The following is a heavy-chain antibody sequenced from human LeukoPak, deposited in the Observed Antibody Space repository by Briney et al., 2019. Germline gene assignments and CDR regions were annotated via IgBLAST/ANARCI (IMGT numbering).Heavy chain of an antibody. Sequence: ASVKVSCKASRYTFTSYGINWVRQAPGQELEWMGWISAYNGKTNYAQRFQGRVTMTTDTSTSTAYTELGSLKSDDTAVYCCARAVAGTPFAFDYWGQGTLVTVSS. CDR3: ARAVAGTPFAFDY. CDR1: RYTFTSYG. V-gene: IGHV1-18*01. J-gene: IGHJ4*02. CDR2: ISAYNGKT. D-gene: IGHD6-19*01.